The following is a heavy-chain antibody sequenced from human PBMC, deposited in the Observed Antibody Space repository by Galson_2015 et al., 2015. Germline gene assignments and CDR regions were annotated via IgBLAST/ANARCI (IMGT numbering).Heavy chain of an antibody. CDR1: GGSISSGSYY. Sequence: TLSLTCTVSGGSISSGSYYWSWLRQPAGKGLEWIGRIYTSGSTNYNPSLKSRVTISVDTSKNQFSLKLSSVTAADTAVYYCARDYGSVEDYYYYGMDVWGQGTTVTVSS. J-gene: IGHJ6*02. CDR3: ARDYGSVEDYYYYGMDV. CDR2: IYTSGST. V-gene: IGHV4-61*02. D-gene: IGHD1-1*01.